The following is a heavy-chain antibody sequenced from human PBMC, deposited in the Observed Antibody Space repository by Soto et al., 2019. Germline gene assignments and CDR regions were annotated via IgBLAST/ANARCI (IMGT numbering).Heavy chain of an antibody. CDR3: AKESAWKVSYYYGMDV. J-gene: IGHJ6*02. CDR2: ISYDGSNK. CDR1: GFTFSSYG. V-gene: IGHV3-30*18. D-gene: IGHD1-1*01. Sequence: QVQLVESGGGVVQPGRSLRLSCAASGFTFSSYGMQWVRQAPGKGLEWVAVISYDGSNKYYADSVKGRFTISRDNSKNTLYLQMNSLRAEDTAVYYCAKESAWKVSYYYGMDVWGQGTTVTVSS.